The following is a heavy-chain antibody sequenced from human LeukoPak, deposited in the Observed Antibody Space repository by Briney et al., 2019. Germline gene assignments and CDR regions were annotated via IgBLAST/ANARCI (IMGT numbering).Heavy chain of an antibody. CDR3: VKDDGWVQYAN. V-gene: IGHV3-23*01. Sequence: GGSLRLSCIASGFRFSHHGMNWVRQAPGKGLEWVSGIRTDGVTKYYADSVKGRFIISRDNSKNTVHLQMNSLSAEDAAVYYCVKDDGWVQYANWGQGTLVTVSS. CDR1: GFRFSHHG. D-gene: IGHD5-24*01. CDR2: IRTDGVTK. J-gene: IGHJ4*02.